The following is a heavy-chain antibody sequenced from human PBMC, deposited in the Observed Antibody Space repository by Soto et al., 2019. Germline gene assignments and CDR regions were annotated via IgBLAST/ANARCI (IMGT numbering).Heavy chain of an antibody. J-gene: IGHJ6*02. V-gene: IGHV5-51*01. CDR2: IYPDDSDT. CDR1: GYRFTTYW. D-gene: IGHD2-2*02. Sequence: GESLKISCEASGYRFTTYWIAWVRQMPGKGLEWMGVIYPDDSDTKYSPSFQGHVTMSVDKSISTAYLQWSSLKASDTAMYYCARLSGCSSTSCYTHMDVWGQGTTVTVSS. CDR3: ARLSGCSSTSCYTHMDV.